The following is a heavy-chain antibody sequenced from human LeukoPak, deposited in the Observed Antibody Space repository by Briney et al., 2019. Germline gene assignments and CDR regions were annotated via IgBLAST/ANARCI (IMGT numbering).Heavy chain of an antibody. CDR1: GYTFTGYY. J-gene: IGHJ4*02. D-gene: IGHD2-21*02. CDR2: INPNSGGT. V-gene: IGHV1-2*02. CDR3: ARFVVVTATYDY. Sequence: ASVKVSCKASGYTFTGYYMHWVRQAPGQGVEWMGWINPNSGGTNYAQKFQGRVTMTRDTSISTAYMELSRLRSDDTAVYYCARFVVVTATYDYWGQGTLVTVSS.